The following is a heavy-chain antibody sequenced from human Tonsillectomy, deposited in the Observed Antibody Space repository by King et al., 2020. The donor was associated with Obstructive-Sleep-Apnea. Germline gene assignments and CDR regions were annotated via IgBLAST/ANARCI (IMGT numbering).Heavy chain of an antibody. CDR2: ISWDSGSI. V-gene: IGHV3-9*01. CDR3: AKDLLWELGEGYFDL. J-gene: IGHJ2*01. CDR1: GFTFDDYA. D-gene: IGHD1-26*01. Sequence: VQLVESGGGLVQPGRSLRLSCAASGFTFDDYAMHWVRQAPGKGLEWVSCISWDSGSIGYAESVKGRFTISRDNAKNSLYLQMNSLRAEDTALYYCAKDLLWELGEGYFDLWGRGTLVTVSS.